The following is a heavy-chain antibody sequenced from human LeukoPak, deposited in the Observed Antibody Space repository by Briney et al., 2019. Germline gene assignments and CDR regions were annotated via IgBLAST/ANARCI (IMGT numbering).Heavy chain of an antibody. CDR1: GFTFSSFW. J-gene: IGHJ5*02. CDR3: ARDQAGFDP. V-gene: IGHV3-7*01. CDR2: IKQDGSEK. Sequence: GGSLRLSCAASGFTFSSFWMTWVRQAPGKGLEWVANIKQDGSEKSYVDSVKGRFTISRDNAKNSLFLQMNSLRAEDTAVYYCARDQAGFDPWGRGTRVTVSS.